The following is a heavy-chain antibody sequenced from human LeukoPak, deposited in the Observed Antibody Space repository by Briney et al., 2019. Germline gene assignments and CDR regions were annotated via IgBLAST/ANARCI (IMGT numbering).Heavy chain of an antibody. Sequence: SETLSLTCGVSGRSVINTNWWTWVRQPPGKGLEWIGEVHLDGRTNYNPSLESRLTMSVDVSENQVSLKLTSVTAADTAVYYCAREGGFYRPLDYSGQGTLVTVSS. D-gene: IGHD3-3*01. V-gene: IGHV4-4*02. CDR1: GRSVINTNW. J-gene: IGHJ4*02. CDR3: AREGGFYRPLDY. CDR2: VHLDGRT.